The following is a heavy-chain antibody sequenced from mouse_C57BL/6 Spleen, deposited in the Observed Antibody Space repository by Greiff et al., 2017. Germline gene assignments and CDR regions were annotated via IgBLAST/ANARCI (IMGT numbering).Heavy chain of an antibody. CDR3: YYYGSSYYFDY. D-gene: IGHD1-1*01. CDR2: IYPGDGDT. Sequence: QVQLQPSGPELVKPGASVTISCKASGYAFSSSWMNWVKQRPGKGLEWIGRIYPGDGDTNYNGKFKGKATLTADKSSSTAYMQLSSLTSEDSAVYFCYYYGSSYYFDYWGQGTTLTVSS. J-gene: IGHJ2*01. CDR1: GYAFSSSW. V-gene: IGHV1-82*01.